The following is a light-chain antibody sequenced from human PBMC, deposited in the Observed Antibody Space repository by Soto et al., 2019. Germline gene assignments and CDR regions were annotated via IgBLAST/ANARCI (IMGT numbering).Light chain of an antibody. Sequence: QSVLTQPPSASGTPGQRVTISCSGSSSNIPTNAVNWFQQLPGTAPKLLIYSNNQWPSGVPDRFSGSKSGTSASLAISGLQSEDEADYYCAAWDDSLNGYVFGAGTKVTVL. CDR3: AAWDDSLNGYV. CDR1: SSNIPTNA. V-gene: IGLV1-44*01. CDR2: SNN. J-gene: IGLJ1*01.